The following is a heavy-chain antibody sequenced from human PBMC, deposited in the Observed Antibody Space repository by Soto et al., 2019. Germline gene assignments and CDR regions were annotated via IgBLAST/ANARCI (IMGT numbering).Heavy chain of an antibody. CDR3: ARDWLGCSGDSCHPGSPGYYYYGMDV. V-gene: IGHV4-59*12. Sequence: AETLCLACTFSVGSISFYHWSWIRQPPGKGLEWIGCIYYSGSTNYNPSLKSRVTISADTSKNQFSLRLTSVTAADTAVYYCARDWLGCSGDSCHPGSPGYYYYGMDVWGQGTTVTVSS. CDR1: VGSISFYH. J-gene: IGHJ6*01. D-gene: IGHD2-15*01. CDR2: IYYSGST.